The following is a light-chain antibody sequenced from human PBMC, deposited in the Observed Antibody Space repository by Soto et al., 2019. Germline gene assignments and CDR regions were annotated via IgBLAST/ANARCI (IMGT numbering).Light chain of an antibody. CDR3: QQYNSSPPFT. Sequence: EIVMTQSPATLSVSPGERATLSCRASQSVSSNLAWYQQKPGQAPRLLIYGASTRATGIPARFSASGSGTESTLIIISLLPEDFAIYYRQQYNSSPPFTFGGGTNVEIK. V-gene: IGKV3-15*01. J-gene: IGKJ4*01. CDR1: QSVSSN. CDR2: GAS.